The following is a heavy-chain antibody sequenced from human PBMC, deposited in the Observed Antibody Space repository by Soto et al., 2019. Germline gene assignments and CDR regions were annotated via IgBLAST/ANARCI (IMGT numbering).Heavy chain of an antibody. CDR3: TRHLSDY. J-gene: IGHJ4*02. V-gene: IGHV3-73*01. Sequence: EVQLVESGGGLVQPGGSLKLSCAASGFTLTGSAMHWVRQASGKGLEWVGRIRSKPNNYATAYAASVQGRFTISRDDSKSTAYLQMNSLKTEDTAVYYCTRHLSDYWGQGTLVTVSS. CDR2: IRSKPNNYAT. CDR1: GFTLTGSA.